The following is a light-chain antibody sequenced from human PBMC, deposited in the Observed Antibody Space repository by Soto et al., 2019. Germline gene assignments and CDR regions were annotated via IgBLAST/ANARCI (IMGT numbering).Light chain of an antibody. J-gene: IGKJ1*01. V-gene: IGKV3-20*01. CDR2: ETS. CDR3: QQYGNAPT. Sequence: EIVLTQSPGTLSLSPGESATLSCRASQSVSAGYFAWYQQKPGQAPRLIIYETSSKVTGIPDRFSGSGSGTDVTLSLSRLEPEDFAVYYCQQYGNAPTYGQGTKGE. CDR1: QSVSAGY.